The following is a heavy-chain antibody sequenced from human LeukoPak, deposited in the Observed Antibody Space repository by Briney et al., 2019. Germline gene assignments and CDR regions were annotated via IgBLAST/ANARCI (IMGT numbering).Heavy chain of an antibody. CDR2: ITSDGSDT. D-gene: IGHD5-18*01. CDR3: LKTIGYSYGYGEFDY. V-gene: IGHV3-74*01. J-gene: IGHJ4*02. Sequence: GGSLRLSCAASGLTFRNYWMHWVRQAPGKGLMWLSRITSDGSDTIYADSGKGRFTISRDNAKNTLHLQMSSLSAEDTAVYYCLKTIGYSYGYGEFDYWGQGTLVTVSS. CDR1: GLTFRNYW.